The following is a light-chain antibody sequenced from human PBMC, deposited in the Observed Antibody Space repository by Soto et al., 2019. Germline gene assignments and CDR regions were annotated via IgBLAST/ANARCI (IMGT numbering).Light chain of an antibody. J-gene: IGKJ1*01. V-gene: IGKV1-5*03. CDR3: QQYAGYSRT. CDR1: QSISGW. Sequence: DVQMTQSPSTLSASVGDRVTITCRASQSISGWLAWYQKRPGTAPKLMIYKASTLETGVPSRLSGSGSGTEFTLTINNLQPDDWATYYCQQYAGYSRTFGQGTKVDIK. CDR2: KAS.